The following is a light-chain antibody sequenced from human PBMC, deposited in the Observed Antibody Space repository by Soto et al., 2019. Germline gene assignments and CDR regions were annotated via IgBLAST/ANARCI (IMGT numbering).Light chain of an antibody. J-gene: IGLJ2*01. CDR3: FSYAGYYTLL. Sequence: QSVLTQPRSVSGSPGQSVTISCTGTSSDVGTYNYVSWYQQHPGKAPKLMIFDVYKRPSGVPDRFSGSKSGDTASLTISGLQAEDEADYYCFSYAGYYTLLFGGGTKLTVL. CDR1: SSDVGTYNY. CDR2: DVY. V-gene: IGLV2-11*01.